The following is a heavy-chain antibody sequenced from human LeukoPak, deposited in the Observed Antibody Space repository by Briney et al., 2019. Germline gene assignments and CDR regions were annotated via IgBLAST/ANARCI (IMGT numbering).Heavy chain of an antibody. CDR3: ARDSRSYERSGYYHFDY. V-gene: IGHV4-61*01. CDR1: GGSVSSGSYY. D-gene: IGHD3-22*01. Sequence: SETLSLTCTVSGGSVSSGSYYWSWIRQPPGKGLEWIGYIYYNGSPNYNPSLKSRVTMSQDTSKNQFSLKLTSVTAADTAVYYCARDSRSYERSGYYHFDYWGQGSLVTVSS. CDR2: IYYNGSP. J-gene: IGHJ4*02.